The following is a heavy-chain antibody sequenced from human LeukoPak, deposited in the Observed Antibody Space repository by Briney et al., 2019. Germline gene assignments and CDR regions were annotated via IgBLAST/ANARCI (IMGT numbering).Heavy chain of an antibody. CDR1: GFTFRSYA. V-gene: IGHV3-23*01. Sequence: GRSLRLSCAASGFTFRSYAMSWVRQAPGKGLEWVSAISGSGGSTYYADSVKGRFTISRDNSKNTLYLQMNSLRAEDTAVYYCAKDYYYDSSGYTFDYWGQGTLVTVSS. CDR3: AKDYYYDSSGYTFDY. CDR2: ISGSGGST. J-gene: IGHJ4*02. D-gene: IGHD3-22*01.